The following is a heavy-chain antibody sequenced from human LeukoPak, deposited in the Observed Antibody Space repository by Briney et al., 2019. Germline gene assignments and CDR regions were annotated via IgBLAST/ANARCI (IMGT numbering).Heavy chain of an antibody. J-gene: IGHJ5*02. CDR1: GFTFSGSH. Sequence: GGSLRLSCAASGFTFSGSHMHWVRQASGKGLEWVGRIRSKANSYATAYAASVKGRFTISRDDSKNTAYLQINSLKTDDTAVYYCTTTGSWGQGTLVTVSS. CDR2: IRSKANSYAT. D-gene: IGHD1-1*01. V-gene: IGHV3-73*01. CDR3: TTTGS.